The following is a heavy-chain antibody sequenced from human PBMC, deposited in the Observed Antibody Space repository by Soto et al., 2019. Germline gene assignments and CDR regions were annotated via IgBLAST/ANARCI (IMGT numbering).Heavy chain of an antibody. J-gene: IGHJ5*02. D-gene: IGHD6-13*01. CDR1: GGNFSRNG. V-gene: IGHV1-69*01. CDR2: IIPIFGTT. CDR3: VRASDSTWYNWFDP. Sequence: QVQLVQSGAEVKKPGSSVKISCKTSGGNFSRNGISWVRQAPGQGLEWMGGIIPIFGTTNYAHKFRGRVTVTADESTGTVYMVMNSLRSEDTAVYYCVRASDSTWYNWFDPWGQGTLVTVSS.